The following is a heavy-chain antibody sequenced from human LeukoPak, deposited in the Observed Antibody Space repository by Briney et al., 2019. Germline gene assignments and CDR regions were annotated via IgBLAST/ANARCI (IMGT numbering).Heavy chain of an antibody. CDR2: ISGSGGST. Sequence: GGSLRLSCAASGFTFSSYAMSWVRQAPGKGLEWVSAISGSGGSTYYADSVKGRFTISRDNSKNTLYLQMNSLRAEDTAVYYCAKLGYCSGGSCYSFDYWGQGTPVTVSS. V-gene: IGHV3-23*01. D-gene: IGHD2-15*01. CDR3: AKLGYCSGGSCYSFDY. CDR1: GFTFSSYA. J-gene: IGHJ4*02.